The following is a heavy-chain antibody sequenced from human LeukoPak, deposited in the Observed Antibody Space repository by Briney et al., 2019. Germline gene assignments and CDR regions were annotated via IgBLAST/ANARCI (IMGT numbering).Heavy chain of an antibody. Sequence: ASVKVSCKASRYTFTGYYIHWVRQAPGQGLEWMGWINPTSGGTNYAQKFQGRVTMTRDTSITTAYMELNRLSSDDTAVYYCASPFGSGSFYFYFDYWGQGTLVTVSS. CDR3: ASPFGSGSFYFYFDY. J-gene: IGHJ4*02. V-gene: IGHV1-2*02. D-gene: IGHD3-10*01. CDR1: RYTFTGYY. CDR2: INPTSGGT.